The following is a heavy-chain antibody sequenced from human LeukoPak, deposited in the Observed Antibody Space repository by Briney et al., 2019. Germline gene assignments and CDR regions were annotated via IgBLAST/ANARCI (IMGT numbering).Heavy chain of an antibody. J-gene: IGHJ3*02. CDR2: IYNSGST. Sequence: SQTLSLTCTVSGGSVSSDSYYWSWIQQPAGKGLEWIGRIYNSGSTNYNPSLKSRVTISVDTSKNQFSLKLTSVTAADTAVYYGATMGSSIVASDVTFDIWGQGTMVTVSS. V-gene: IGHV4-61*02. CDR3: ATMGSSIVASDVTFDI. D-gene: IGHD6-6*01. CDR1: GGSVSSDSYY.